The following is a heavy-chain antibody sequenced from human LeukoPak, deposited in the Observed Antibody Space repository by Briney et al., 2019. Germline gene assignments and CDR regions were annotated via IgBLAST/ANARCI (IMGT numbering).Heavy chain of an antibody. D-gene: IGHD6-13*01. Sequence: GASVKVSCKASSYTFTSYIISWVRQAPGQGLEWMGWINAYNGNTDYAQRVQGRVTMTTDTSTSTAYMELRSLRSDDTAVYYCARDRHIAAAVYYYYMDVWGKGTPVTVSS. CDR1: SYTFTSYI. J-gene: IGHJ6*03. V-gene: IGHV1-18*01. CDR3: ARDRHIAAAVYYYYMDV. CDR2: INAYNGNT.